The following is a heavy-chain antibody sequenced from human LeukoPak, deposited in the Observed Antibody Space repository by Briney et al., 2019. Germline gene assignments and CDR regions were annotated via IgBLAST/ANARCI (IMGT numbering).Heavy chain of an antibody. CDR2: IYYSGST. J-gene: IGHJ2*01. Sequence: SETPSLTCTVSGGSISSGGYYWSWIRQHPGKGLEWIGYIYYSGSTYYNPSLKSRVTISVDTSKNQFSLKLSSVTAADTAVYYCARQEMAIVWYFDLWGRGTLVTVSS. V-gene: IGHV4-31*03. D-gene: IGHD5-24*01. CDR1: GGSISSGGYY. CDR3: ARQEMAIVWYFDL.